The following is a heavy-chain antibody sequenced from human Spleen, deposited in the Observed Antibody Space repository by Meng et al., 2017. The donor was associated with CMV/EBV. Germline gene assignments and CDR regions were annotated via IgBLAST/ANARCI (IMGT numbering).Heavy chain of an antibody. J-gene: IGHJ4*02. V-gene: IGHV1-2*02. Sequence: ASVKVSCKASGYTFIDYYMHWVRQAPGQGLEWMGWINPNSGGTNYAQKFQGRVTMTRDTSISTAYMELSRLRSDDTAVYYCARGTYYYDSSGYYKMDYWGQGTLVTVSS. CDR3: ARGTYYYDSSGYYKMDY. CDR1: GYTFIDYY. CDR2: INPNSGGT. D-gene: IGHD3-22*01.